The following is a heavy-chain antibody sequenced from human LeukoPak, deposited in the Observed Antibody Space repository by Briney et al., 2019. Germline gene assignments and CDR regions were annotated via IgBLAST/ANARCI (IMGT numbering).Heavy chain of an antibody. CDR2: VYPADSDV. Sequence: GESLKISCKGYGYSFSSYWIAWVRQLPGQGLEWMGIVYPADSDVRYNPSFQGQVTISVDKTIKTSFLQFNSLKASDTAMYYCARPGQPDLGGHRPHWGQGTLVTVSS. D-gene: IGHD3-16*01. CDR3: ARPGQPDLGGHRPH. V-gene: IGHV5-51*01. CDR1: GYSFSSYW. J-gene: IGHJ1*01.